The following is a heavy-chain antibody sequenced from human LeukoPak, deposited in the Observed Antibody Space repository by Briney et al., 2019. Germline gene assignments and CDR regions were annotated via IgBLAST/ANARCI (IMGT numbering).Heavy chain of an antibody. J-gene: IGHJ4*02. CDR1: GGSFSGYY. CDR3: ARDDPNKYYFDY. CDR2: INHSGST. Sequence: SETLSLTCAVYGGSFSGYYWSWIRQPPGKGLEWIGEINHSGSTNYNPSLKSRVTISVDTSKNQFSLKLSSVTAADTAVYYCARDDPNKYYFDYWGQGTLVTVSS. V-gene: IGHV4-34*01. D-gene: IGHD2/OR15-2a*01.